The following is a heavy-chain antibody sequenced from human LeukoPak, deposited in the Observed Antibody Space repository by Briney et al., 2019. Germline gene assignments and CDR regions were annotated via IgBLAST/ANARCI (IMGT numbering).Heavy chain of an antibody. Sequence: ASVKVSCKASGYTFTGYYMHWVRQAPGQGLEWMVWINPNSGGTNYAQKFQGRVTMTRDTSISTAYMELSRLRSDDTAVYYCARDVSYDILTGYYKDWFDPWGQGTLVTVSS. J-gene: IGHJ5*02. CDR3: ARDVSYDILTGYYKDWFDP. CDR1: GYTFTGYY. V-gene: IGHV1-2*02. D-gene: IGHD3-9*01. CDR2: INPNSGGT.